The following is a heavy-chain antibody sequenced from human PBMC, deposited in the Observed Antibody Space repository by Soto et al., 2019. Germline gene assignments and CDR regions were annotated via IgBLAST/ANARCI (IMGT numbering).Heavy chain of an antibody. CDR2: ISYDGSNK. V-gene: IGHV3-30*18. CDR1: GCTFRSYG. D-gene: IGHD3-22*01. CDR3: AKLDYYDSSGYYSQDAFDI. Sequence: LRRSCAASGCTFRSYGMPWVRQAPCNWLEWVAFISYDGSNKYYADSVKGRFTISRDNSKNTLYLQMNSLRAEDTAVYHCAKLDYYDSSGYYSQDAFDIWGQGTMVTVTS. J-gene: IGHJ3*02.